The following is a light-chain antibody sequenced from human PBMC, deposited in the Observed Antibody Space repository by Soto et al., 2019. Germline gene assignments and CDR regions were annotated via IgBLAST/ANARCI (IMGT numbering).Light chain of an antibody. CDR3: QSQDGSLSVSV. Sequence: QSVLTQPPSVSGAPGQRVTISCTGSNSNIGAGYDVHWYQQLPRIAPKLLIYGNNIRPSGVPDRFTGSKFATSAYLTISGLQAEDEAEYYCQSQDGSLSVSVFGGGTKLTVL. CDR1: NSNIGAGYD. V-gene: IGLV1-40*01. CDR2: GNN. J-gene: IGLJ3*02.